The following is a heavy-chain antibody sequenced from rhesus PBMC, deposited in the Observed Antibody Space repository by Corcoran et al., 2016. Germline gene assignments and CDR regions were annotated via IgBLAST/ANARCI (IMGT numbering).Heavy chain of an antibody. CDR3: TTGRSGGEDF. V-gene: IGHV3-16*02. J-gene: IGHJ4*01. CDR1: GFTFSTYW. Sequence: EVQLVQSGGGLVQPGGSVRLPCVGSGFTFSTYWMSWVRQAPGKGLAWVGRIRSKADGGTATYGESVRGRFTISRDDSKNTLYLQMNSLRIEDTAVYYCTTGRSGGEDFWGQGVLVTVSS. D-gene: IGHD3-22*01. CDR2: IRSKADGGTA.